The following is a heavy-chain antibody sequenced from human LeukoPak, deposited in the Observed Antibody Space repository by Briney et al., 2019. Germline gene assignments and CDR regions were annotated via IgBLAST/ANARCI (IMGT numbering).Heavy chain of an antibody. J-gene: IGHJ4*02. CDR2: ISYDGSNK. D-gene: IGHD1-20*01. CDR3: ARPLTGTSRLRY. Sequence: PGRSLRLSCAASGFTFSSYAMHWVRQAPGKGLEWVAVISYDGSNKYYADSVKGRFTISRDNSKNTLYLQMNSLRAEDTAVYYCARPLTGTSRLRYWGQGTLVTVSS. CDR1: GFTFSSYA. V-gene: IGHV3-30-3*01.